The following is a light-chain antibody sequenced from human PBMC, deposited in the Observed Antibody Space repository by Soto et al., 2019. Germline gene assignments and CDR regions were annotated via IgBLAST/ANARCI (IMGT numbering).Light chain of an antibody. J-gene: IGKJ4*01. CDR1: QSVLYSSNNKNY. CDR2: WAS. Sequence: DIVMTQSPDSLAVSLGERATINCKSSQSVLYSSNNKNYLAWYQQKPGQPPKLLIYWASTRESGVPARFSGSGSGTDFTLTISSLPAEDVAVYYWQQYYSTPLTFGGGTKVEIK. CDR3: QQYYSTPLT. V-gene: IGKV4-1*01.